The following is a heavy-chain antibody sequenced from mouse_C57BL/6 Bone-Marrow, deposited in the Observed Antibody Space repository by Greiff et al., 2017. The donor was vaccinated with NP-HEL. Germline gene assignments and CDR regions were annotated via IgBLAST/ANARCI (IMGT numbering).Heavy chain of an antibody. CDR3: ARGGYYYPHWYFDV. J-gene: IGHJ1*03. V-gene: IGHV1-66*01. CDR1: GYSFTSYY. CDR2: IYPGSGNT. Sequence: QVQLKESGPELVKPGASVKISCKASGYSFTSYYIHWVKQRPGQGLEWIGWIYPGSGNTKYNEKFKGKATLTADTSSSTAYMQLSSLTSEDSAVYYCARGGYYYPHWYFDVWGTGTTVTVSS. D-gene: IGHD2-12*01.